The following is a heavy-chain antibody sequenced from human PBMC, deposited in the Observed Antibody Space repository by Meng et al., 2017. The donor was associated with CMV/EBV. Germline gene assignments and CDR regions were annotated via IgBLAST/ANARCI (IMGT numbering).Heavy chain of an antibody. Sequence: GESLKISCAASGFTFSSYSMNWVRQAPGKGLEWVSSISSSSSYIYYADSVKGRFTTSRDNAKNSLYLQMNSLRAEDTAVYYCARDGRQQLDFDYWGQGTLVTVSS. CDR2: ISSSSSYI. CDR1: GFTFSSYS. J-gene: IGHJ4*02. D-gene: IGHD6-13*01. V-gene: IGHV3-21*01. CDR3: ARDGRQQLDFDY.